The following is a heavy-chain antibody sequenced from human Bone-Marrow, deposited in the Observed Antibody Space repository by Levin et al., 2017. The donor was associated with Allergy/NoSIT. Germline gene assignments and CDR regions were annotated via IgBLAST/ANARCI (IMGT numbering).Heavy chain of an antibody. CDR3: ARGATLLWFGDYYYMDV. J-gene: IGHJ6*03. V-gene: IGHV1-18*01. CDR1: GYTFTSYG. CDR2: ISAYNGNT. Sequence: ASVKVSCKASGYTFTSYGISWVRQAPGQGLEWMGWISAYNGNTNYAQKLQGRVTMTTDTSTSTAYMELRSLRSDDTAVYYCARGATLLWFGDYYYMDVWGKGTTVTVSS. D-gene: IGHD3-10*01.